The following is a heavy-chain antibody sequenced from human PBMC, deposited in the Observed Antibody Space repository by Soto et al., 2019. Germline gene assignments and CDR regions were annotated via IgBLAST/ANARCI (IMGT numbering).Heavy chain of an antibody. CDR1: GGSFSGYY. D-gene: IGHD3-9*01. V-gene: IGHV4-34*01. CDR2: INHSGST. CDR3: GRVEGLATISYYFDY. Sequence: SETLSLTCAVYGGSFSGYYWSWIRQPPGKGLEWIGEINHSGSTNYNPSLKSRVTISVDTSKNQFSLKLSSVTAADTAVYYCGRVEGLATISYYFDYWGQGALVTVSS. J-gene: IGHJ4*02.